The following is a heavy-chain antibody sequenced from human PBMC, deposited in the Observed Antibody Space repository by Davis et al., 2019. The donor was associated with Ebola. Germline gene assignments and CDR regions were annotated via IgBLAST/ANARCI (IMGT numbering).Heavy chain of an antibody. V-gene: IGHV3-13*01. J-gene: IGHJ4*02. CDR2: IGTAGDT. CDR3: ARARFGEVFLDY. CDR1: GFTFSSYD. D-gene: IGHD3-10*01. Sequence: GSLRLSCAASGFTFSSYDMHWVRQATGRGLEWVSTIGTAGDTYYPGSVKGRFTISRENAKNSLYLQMNSLRAGDTAVYYCARARFGEVFLDYWGQGTLVTVSS.